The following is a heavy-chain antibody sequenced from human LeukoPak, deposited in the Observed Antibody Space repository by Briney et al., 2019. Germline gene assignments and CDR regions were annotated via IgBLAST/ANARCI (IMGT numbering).Heavy chain of an antibody. CDR3: ARAVYYYGSGSYYNLYYFDF. Sequence: SETLSLTCTDSGGSISSYYWSWIRQPAGKGLEWIGHIYTSGSTNYNPSLKSRVTMSVDTSKNQFSLKLSSVTAADTAVYYCARAVYYYGSGSYYNLYYFDFWGQGTLVTVSS. CDR1: GGSISSYY. J-gene: IGHJ4*02. V-gene: IGHV4-4*07. CDR2: IYTSGST. D-gene: IGHD3-10*01.